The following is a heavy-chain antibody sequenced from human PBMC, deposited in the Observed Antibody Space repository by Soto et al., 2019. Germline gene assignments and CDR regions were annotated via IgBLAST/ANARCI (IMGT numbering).Heavy chain of an antibody. Sequence: QVQLQESGPGLVKPSQTLSLTCTVSGGSISSGGYYWSWIRQHPGKGLEWIGYIYYSGSTYYNPSLKSRVTISVDTSKNQFSLKLSSVTAADTAVYYCAGFGVVSLYYWFDPWGQGTLVTVSS. CDR3: AGFGVVSLYYWFDP. CDR1: GGSISSGGYY. J-gene: IGHJ5*02. V-gene: IGHV4-31*03. D-gene: IGHD3-3*01. CDR2: IYYSGST.